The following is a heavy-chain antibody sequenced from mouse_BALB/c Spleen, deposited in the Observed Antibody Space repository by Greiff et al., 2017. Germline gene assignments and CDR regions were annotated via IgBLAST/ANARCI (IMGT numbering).Heavy chain of an antibody. J-gene: IGHJ3*01. D-gene: IGHD1-1*01. V-gene: IGHV1S16*01. CDR3: TTVLYYAFAY. Sequence: VQLQQPGAELVKPGASVKLSCKASGSTFTSYYMYWVKQRPGQGLEWIGGINPSNGGTNFNEKFKSKATLTVDKSSSTAYMQLSSLTSEDSAVYYCTTVLYYAFAYWGQGTLVTVSA. CDR2: INPSNGGT. CDR1: GSTFTSYY.